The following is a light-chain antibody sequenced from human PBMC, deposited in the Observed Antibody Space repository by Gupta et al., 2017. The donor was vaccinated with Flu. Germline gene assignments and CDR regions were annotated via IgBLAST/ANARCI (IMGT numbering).Light chain of an antibody. CDR1: TGPVTSGHY. V-gene: IGLV7-46*01. J-gene: IGLJ2*01. CDR3: LLVYTGIAV. CDR2: HTI. Sequence: STGPVTSGHYPYWFQQKPGQAPKTLIYHTINSHSWTPARCSGSLLGGKAALTLSGAQPEDAAEYFCLLVYTGIAVFGGGTKLTVL.